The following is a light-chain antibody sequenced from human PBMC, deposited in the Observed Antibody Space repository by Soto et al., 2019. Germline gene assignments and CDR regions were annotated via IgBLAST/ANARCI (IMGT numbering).Light chain of an antibody. V-gene: IGKV3-20*01. J-gene: IGKJ3*01. CDR1: QSVSSKY. CDR3: QQYGSSLFT. Sequence: DIVLTQSPGTLSLSPGERATLSCRASQSVSSKYLAWYQQKPGQPPRVLIYGTSIRATVIPERFSGGGSGTDFTLTITRLQPEDFAVYYCQQYGSSLFTFGPGTKVDFK. CDR2: GTS.